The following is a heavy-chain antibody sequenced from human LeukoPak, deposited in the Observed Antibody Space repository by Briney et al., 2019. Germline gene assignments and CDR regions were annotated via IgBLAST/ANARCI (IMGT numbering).Heavy chain of an antibody. CDR1: GGSISSYY. CDR2: IYVSGNT. V-gene: IGHV4-4*07. CDR3: ARLGKDCSTTTCYWYFDL. D-gene: IGHD2-2*01. Sequence: SETLSLTCTVSGGSISSYYWSWIRQPAGKGLEWIVRIYVSGNTNYNPSLKSRVTMSVDTSKNQFSLKLSSVTAADTAVYYCARLGKDCSTTTCYWYFDLWGRGTLVTVSS. J-gene: IGHJ2*01.